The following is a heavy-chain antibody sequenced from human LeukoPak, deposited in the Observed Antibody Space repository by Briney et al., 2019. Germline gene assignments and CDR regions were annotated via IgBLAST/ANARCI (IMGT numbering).Heavy chain of an antibody. J-gene: IGHJ6*02. CDR3: ARDGHPQVYYYYGMDV. CDR2: ISYDGSNK. Sequence: GGSLRLSCAASGFTFSSYAMHWVRQAPGKGLEWVAVISYDGSNKYYADSVKGRFTISRDNSKNTLYLQMNSLRAEDTAVYYCARDGHPQVYYYYGMDVWGQGTTVTVSS. V-gene: IGHV3-30-3*01. CDR1: GFTFSSYA.